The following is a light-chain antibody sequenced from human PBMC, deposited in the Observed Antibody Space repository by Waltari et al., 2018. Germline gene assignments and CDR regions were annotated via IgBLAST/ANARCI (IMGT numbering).Light chain of an antibody. J-gene: IGKJ1*01. V-gene: IGKV1-39*01. CDR3: QQTYSTWT. Sequence: IQMTQSPSSLSASVRDRVTITCRTSQSISNNLNWYQQKPGKAPKLLIYATSVLQSGVPSRFSGRGSGTDFTLTISSLQPEDFATYYCQQTYSTWTFGQGTAVEIK. CDR1: QSISNN. CDR2: ATS.